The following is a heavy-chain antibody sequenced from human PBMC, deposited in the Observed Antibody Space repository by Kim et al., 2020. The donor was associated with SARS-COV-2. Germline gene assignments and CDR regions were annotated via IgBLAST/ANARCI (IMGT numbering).Heavy chain of an antibody. V-gene: IGHV1-46*01. Sequence: ASVKVSCKASGYTLTNYYMHWVRQAPGQGLEWMGLINPSGGSTAYAQKFQGRVTMTRETSTSTVYMELISLISEDTAVYYCARDIGVVSGNPGAMDYGGQGALVTVSS. CDR3: ARDIGVVSGNPGAMDY. CDR2: INPSGGST. D-gene: IGHD2-21*01. J-gene: IGHJ4*02. CDR1: GYTLTNYY.